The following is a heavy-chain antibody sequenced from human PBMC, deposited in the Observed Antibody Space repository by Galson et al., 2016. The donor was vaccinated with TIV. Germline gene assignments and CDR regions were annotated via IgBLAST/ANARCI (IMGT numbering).Heavy chain of an antibody. CDR3: AKDASELIFDFVNFDY. D-gene: IGHD3-3*01. CDR1: GFTFSSYA. CDR2: ISINGGAS. Sequence: SLRLSCAASGFTFSSYAMTCVRQAPGRGVEWVAGISINGGASYYDDPVKGRFTVSRDKAKNALYLHMNSLRAADTALYYGAKDASELIFDFVNFDYWGPVTLVTVSS. V-gene: IGHV3-23*01. J-gene: IGHJ4*02.